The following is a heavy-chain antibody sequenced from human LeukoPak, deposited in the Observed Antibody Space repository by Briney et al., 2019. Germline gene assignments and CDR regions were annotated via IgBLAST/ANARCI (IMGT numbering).Heavy chain of an antibody. CDR2: ISYDGSNK. Sequence: GGSLRLSCAASGFTFSSYGMHWVRQAPGKGLEWVAVISYDGSNKSYADSVKGRFTISRDNSKNTLNLQMNSLRAEDTAVYFCAKDWIYDSRGFDYWGQGTLVTVSS. D-gene: IGHD3-22*01. V-gene: IGHV3-30*18. J-gene: IGHJ4*02. CDR1: GFTFSSYG. CDR3: AKDWIYDSRGFDY.